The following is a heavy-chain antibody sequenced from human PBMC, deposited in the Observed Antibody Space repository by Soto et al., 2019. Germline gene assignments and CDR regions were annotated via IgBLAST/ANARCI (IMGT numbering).Heavy chain of an antibody. CDR1: GGSISSSSYY. J-gene: IGHJ5*02. V-gene: IGHV4-39*01. CDR3: ARHRHSITMIVVVITAWFDP. CDR2: IYYSGST. Sequence: QLQLQESGPGLVKPSETLSLTCTVSGGSISSSSYYWGWIRQPPGKGLEWIGSIYYSGSTYYNPSLKSRVTISVDTSKNQFSLKLSSVTAADTAVYYCARHRHSITMIVVVITAWFDPWGQGTLVTVSS. D-gene: IGHD3-22*01.